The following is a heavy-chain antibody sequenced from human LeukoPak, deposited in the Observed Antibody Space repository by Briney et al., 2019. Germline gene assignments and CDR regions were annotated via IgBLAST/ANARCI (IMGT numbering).Heavy chain of an antibody. CDR1: GGSISSSSYY. Sequence: PSETLSLTCTVSGGSISSSSYYWGWIRQPPGKGLEWIGSIYYSGSTYYNPSLKSRVTISVDTSKNQFSLKLSSVTAADTAVYYCARDYFGTLIAARPNWFDPWGQGTLVTVSS. V-gene: IGHV4-39*07. CDR2: IYYSGST. D-gene: IGHD6-6*01. J-gene: IGHJ5*02. CDR3: ARDYFGTLIAARPNWFDP.